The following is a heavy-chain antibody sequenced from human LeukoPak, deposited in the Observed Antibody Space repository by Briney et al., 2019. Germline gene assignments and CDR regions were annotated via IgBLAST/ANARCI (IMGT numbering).Heavy chain of an antibody. J-gene: IGHJ4*02. V-gene: IGHV3-30-3*01. CDR3: VRDHHEWELLLDY. D-gene: IGHD1-26*01. CDR1: GFTFSSYA. CDR2: ISYDGSNK. Sequence: PGGSLRLSCAASGFTFSSYAMHWVRQAPDKGLEWVAVISYDGSNKYYADSVKGRFTISRDNSKNTLYLQMNSLRAEDTAVYYCVRDHHEWELLLDYWGQGTLVTVSS.